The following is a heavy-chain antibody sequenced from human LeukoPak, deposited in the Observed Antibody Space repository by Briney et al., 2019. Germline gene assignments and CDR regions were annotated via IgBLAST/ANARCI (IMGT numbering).Heavy chain of an antibody. CDR2: ISAYNGNT. D-gene: IGHD2-2*01. CDR1: GYTFTSYG. V-gene: IGHV1-18*01. J-gene: IGHJ6*02. CDR3: ARDRRSCSSTSCPGSYYYYGMDV. Sequence: ASVKASCKASGYTFTSYGISWVRQAPGQGLEWMGRISAYNGNTNYAQKLQGRVTMTTDTSTSTAYMELRSLRSDDTAVYYCARDRRSCSSTSCPGSYYYYGMDVWGQGTTVTVSS.